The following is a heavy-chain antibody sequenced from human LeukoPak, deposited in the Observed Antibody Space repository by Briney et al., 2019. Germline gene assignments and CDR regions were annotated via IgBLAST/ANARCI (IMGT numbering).Heavy chain of an antibody. Sequence: SETLSLTCAVYGGSFSGYYWNWIRQPPGKGLEWIGEINHSGSTNYNPSLKSRVTISVDTSKNQFSLKLSSVTAADTAVYYCARGRGTTVTIFDYWGQGTLVTVSS. CDR3: ARGRGTTVTIFDY. J-gene: IGHJ4*02. V-gene: IGHV4-34*01. D-gene: IGHD4-17*01. CDR1: GGSFSGYY. CDR2: INHSGST.